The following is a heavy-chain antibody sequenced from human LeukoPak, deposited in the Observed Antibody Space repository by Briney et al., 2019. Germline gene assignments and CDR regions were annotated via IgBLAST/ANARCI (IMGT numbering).Heavy chain of an antibody. CDR2: INPNSGGT. CDR3: ARDYSGSFYYDY. D-gene: IGHD1-26*01. V-gene: IGHV1-2*02. CDR1: GYTFTGYY. J-gene: IGHJ4*02. Sequence: VASVKVSCKASGYTFTGYYMHWVRQAPGQGLEWMGWINPNSGGTNYAQKFQGRVTMTRDTSFSTAHMELSSLISDDTALYYCARDYSGSFYYDYWGQGTLVTVSS.